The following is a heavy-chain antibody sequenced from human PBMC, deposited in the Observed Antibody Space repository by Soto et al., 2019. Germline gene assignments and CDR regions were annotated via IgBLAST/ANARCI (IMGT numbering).Heavy chain of an antibody. CDR2: IYYSGST. V-gene: IGHV4-59*01. J-gene: IGHJ4*02. CDR1: GGSISSYY. CDR3: ARGEAYGGNSRYYFDY. D-gene: IGHD4-17*01. Sequence: SETLSLTCTVYGGSISSYYWSWIRQPPGKGLEWIGYIYYSGSTNYNPSLKSRVTISVDTSKNQFSLKLSSVTAADTAVYYCARGEAYGGNSRYYFDYWGQGTLVTVSS.